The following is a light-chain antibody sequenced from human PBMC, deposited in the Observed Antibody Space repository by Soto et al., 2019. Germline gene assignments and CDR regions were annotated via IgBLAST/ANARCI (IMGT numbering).Light chain of an antibody. Sequence: IQLTQSPSSLSASVGDRVTITCRASQGISSHLAWYQQKPGKAPKLLIYAATTLQSGVPSGFSGSGSGTDFTPPISTLQPKDSETYFCQHIYNYPLPFGGGTKVDI. CDR1: QGISSH. V-gene: IGKV1-9*01. J-gene: IGKJ4*01. CDR3: QHIYNYPLP. CDR2: AAT.